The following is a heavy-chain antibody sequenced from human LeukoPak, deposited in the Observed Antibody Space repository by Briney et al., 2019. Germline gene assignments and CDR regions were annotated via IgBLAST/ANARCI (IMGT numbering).Heavy chain of an antibody. CDR2: LYTSGST. CDR1: GGSISSGSYY. CDR3: ARDKTDYDILTDAGYFDY. V-gene: IGHV4-61*02. J-gene: IGHJ4*02. D-gene: IGHD3-9*01. Sequence: SETLSLTCTVAGGSISSGSYYWSWIRQPAGKGLEWIGRLYTSGSTNYNPSLKSRVTVSVDTSKNQSSLKLSSVTAADTAVYYCARDKTDYDILTDAGYFDYWGQGTLVTVSS.